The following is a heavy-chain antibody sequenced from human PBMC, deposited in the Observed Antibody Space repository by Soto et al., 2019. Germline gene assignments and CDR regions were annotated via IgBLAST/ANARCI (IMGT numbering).Heavy chain of an antibody. CDR3: ATRITVFGWLIPPFDP. CDR1: GGSVNCYY. CDR2: INHTGGT. J-gene: IGHJ5*02. Sequence: PSETLSVTCAVYGGSVNCYYWSWIRQPPGKGLEGIGEINHTGGTHYNPSLKSRVTMSVDTSKNQFSLRLSSVTAADTAIYYCATRITVFGWLIPPFDPWGQGTQVTVS. D-gene: IGHD3-3*01. V-gene: IGHV4-34*01.